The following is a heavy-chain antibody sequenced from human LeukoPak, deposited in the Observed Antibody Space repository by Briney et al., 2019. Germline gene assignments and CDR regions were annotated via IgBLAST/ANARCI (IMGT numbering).Heavy chain of an antibody. V-gene: IGHV5-51*01. Sequence: GESLKISCQASGYSFTSSWIGWARHMPGKGLEGMAIINPGDSDPRYSPSFQGQVTISADKSISTVYLQWGSLKASDTAMYYCARLRYCPSTSCYGLYYWGQGTLVTVSS. CDR2: INPGDSDP. D-gene: IGHD2-2*01. CDR1: GYSFTSSW. J-gene: IGHJ4*02. CDR3: ARLRYCPSTSCYGLYY.